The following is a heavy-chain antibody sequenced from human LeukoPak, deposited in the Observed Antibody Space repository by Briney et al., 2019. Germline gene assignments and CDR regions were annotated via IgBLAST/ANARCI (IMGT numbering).Heavy chain of an antibody. CDR3: ARHSLNNYGSYY. D-gene: IGHD5-24*01. V-gene: IGHV4-39*01. CDR1: GGSISSSTYS. Sequence: SETLSLTCTVSGGSISSSTYSWTWIRQPPGRGLEWIGSIHYDGNTYYKPSLKSRVTISVDTSKIQFSLRLSSATAADMATYYCARHSLNNYGSYYWGQGTLVTVSS. CDR2: IHYDGNT. J-gene: IGHJ4*02.